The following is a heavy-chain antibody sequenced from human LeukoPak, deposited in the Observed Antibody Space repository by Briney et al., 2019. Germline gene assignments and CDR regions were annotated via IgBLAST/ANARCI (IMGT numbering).Heavy chain of an antibody. Sequence: GGSLRLSCAASGFTFSSYAMSWVRQAPGKGLEWVSAISGSGSSTYYADSVKGRFTISRDNSKNTLYLQMNSLRAEDTAVYYCAKPRENSSGVRRYFDYWGQGTLVTVSS. D-gene: IGHD6-19*01. J-gene: IGHJ4*02. CDR1: GFTFSSYA. V-gene: IGHV3-23*01. CDR3: AKPRENSSGVRRYFDY. CDR2: ISGSGSST.